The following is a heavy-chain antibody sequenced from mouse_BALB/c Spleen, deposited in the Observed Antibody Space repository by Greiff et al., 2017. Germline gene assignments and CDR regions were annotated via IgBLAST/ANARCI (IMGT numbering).Heavy chain of an antibody. Sequence: VQLKESGPELVKPGASVKVSCKASGYAFTSYNMYWVKQSHGKSLEWIGYIDPYNGGTSYNQKFKGKATLTVDKSSSTAYMHLNSLTSEDSAVYYCARSGTTAHFDYWGQGTTLTVSS. CDR2: IDPYNGGT. CDR3: ARSGTTAHFDY. J-gene: IGHJ2*01. D-gene: IGHD1-2*01. CDR1: GYAFTSYN. V-gene: IGHV1S135*01.